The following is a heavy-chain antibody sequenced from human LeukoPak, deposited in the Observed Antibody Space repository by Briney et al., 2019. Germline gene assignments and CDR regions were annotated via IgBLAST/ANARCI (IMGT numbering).Heavy chain of an antibody. CDR2: INHSGST. CDR3: ARGLRGYCSSTSCYTSAYYGMDV. D-gene: IGHD2-2*02. J-gene: IGHJ6*02. CDR1: GGSFSGYY. Sequence: SETLSLTCAVYGGSFSGYYWSWIRQPPGKGLEWIGEINHSGSTNYNPSLKSRVTISVDTSKSQFSLKLSSVTAADTAVYYCARGLRGYCSSTSCYTSAYYGMDVWGQGTTVTVSS. V-gene: IGHV4-34*01.